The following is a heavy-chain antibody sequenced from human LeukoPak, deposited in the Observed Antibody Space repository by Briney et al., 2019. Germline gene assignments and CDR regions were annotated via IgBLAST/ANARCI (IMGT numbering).Heavy chain of an antibody. J-gene: IGHJ5*02. CDR3: ARVRRYCSGGSCPVYNWFDP. Sequence: SETLSLTCAVYGGSFSGYYRSWIRQPPGKGLEWIGEINHSGSTNYNPSLKSRVTISVDTSKNQFSLKLSSVTAADTAVYYCARVRRYCSGGSCPVYNWFDPWGQGTLVTVSS. CDR2: INHSGST. D-gene: IGHD2-15*01. CDR1: GGSFSGYY. V-gene: IGHV4-34*01.